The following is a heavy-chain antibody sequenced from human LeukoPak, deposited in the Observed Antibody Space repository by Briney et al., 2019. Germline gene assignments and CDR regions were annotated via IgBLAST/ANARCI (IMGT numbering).Heavy chain of an antibody. Sequence: GGSLRLSCAASGFTVSSNYMSWVRQAPGKGLKLVSVIYSGGSTYYADSVKGRFTISRDNSKNTLYLQMNSLRAEDTAVYYCARDSPYYYYYMDVWGKGTTVTVSS. J-gene: IGHJ6*03. CDR2: IYSGGST. CDR1: GFTVSSNY. CDR3: ARDSPYYYYYMDV. V-gene: IGHV3-53*01.